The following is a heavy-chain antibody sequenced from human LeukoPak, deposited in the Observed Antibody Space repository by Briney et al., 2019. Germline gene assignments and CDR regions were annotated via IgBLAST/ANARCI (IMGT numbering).Heavy chain of an antibody. D-gene: IGHD2-2*01. J-gene: IGHJ4*02. CDR3: ARVIGYCSDTSCFEGN. V-gene: IGHV3-23*01. CDR1: GFTFSSYA. Sequence: GGSLRLSCAASGFTFSSYAMNWVRQAPGKGLEWVSGITGRSGSTYYADSVKGRFTISRDNSKNTLYLQMNSLRAEDTAVYHCARVIGYCSDTSCFEGNWGQGTLVTVSS. CDR2: ITGRSGST.